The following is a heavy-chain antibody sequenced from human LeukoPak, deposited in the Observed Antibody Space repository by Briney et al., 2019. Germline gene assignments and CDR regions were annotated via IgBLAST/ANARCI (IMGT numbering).Heavy chain of an antibody. V-gene: IGHV4-59*12. CDR1: GGSISNYY. J-gene: IGHJ4*02. D-gene: IGHD3-22*01. CDR3: ARGQFDHDSTGYYY. CDR2: IYYIGNT. Sequence: PSETLSLTCTVSGGSISNYYWSWSRQRPGPGLGWVGSIYYIGNTNYNPSLKNRATIYVPTTKNQFSLKLRSAPAADTAAYFCARGQFDHDSTGYYYGGQGTLGTVSS.